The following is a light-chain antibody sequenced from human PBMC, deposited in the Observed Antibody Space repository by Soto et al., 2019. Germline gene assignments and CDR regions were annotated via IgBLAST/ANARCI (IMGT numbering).Light chain of an antibody. Sequence: QSALTQPASVSESPGQSITISCTGTSSDVGSYTLVSWYQHHPGKSPKLMISENSKRPSGVSNRFSGSKSGNAASLTIAGLEAEDEDYYSCCLYVCSSTYVVFGGGTNVTVL. CDR3: CLYVCSSTYVV. CDR1: SSDVGSYTL. CDR2: ENS. J-gene: IGLJ2*01. V-gene: IGLV2-23*01.